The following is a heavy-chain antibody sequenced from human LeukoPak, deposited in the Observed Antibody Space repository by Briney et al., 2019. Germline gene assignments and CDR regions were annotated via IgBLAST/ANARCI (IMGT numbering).Heavy chain of an antibody. D-gene: IGHD3-10*01. CDR1: GGSMTSYY. CDR3: ARGSMVRGVIAFDY. V-gene: IGHV4-59*01. CDR2: IYYSGSI. J-gene: IGHJ4*02. Sequence: SETLSLTCTVSGGSMTSYYWSWIRQPPGKGLEWIGYIYYSGSINYNPSLKSRVTISIDTSKNQFSLKLSSVTAADTAVYYCARGSMVRGVIAFDYWGQGTLVTVSS.